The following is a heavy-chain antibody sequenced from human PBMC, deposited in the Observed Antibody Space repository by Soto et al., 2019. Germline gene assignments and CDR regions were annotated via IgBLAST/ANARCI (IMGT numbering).Heavy chain of an antibody. CDR2: INHSGST. J-gene: IGHJ6*02. CDR1: GGSFSGYY. D-gene: IGHD2-2*01. V-gene: IGHV4-34*01. CDR3: ARGPSSAMGVPAAGMDV. Sequence: SETLSLTCAVYGGSFSGYYWSWIRQPPGKGLEWIGEINHSGSTNYNPSLKSRVTISVDTSKNQFSLKLSSVTAADTAVYYCARGPSSAMGVPAAGMDVWGQGTTVTAP.